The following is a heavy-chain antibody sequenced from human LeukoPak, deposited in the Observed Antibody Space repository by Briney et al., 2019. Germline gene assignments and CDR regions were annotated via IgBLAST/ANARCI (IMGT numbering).Heavy chain of an antibody. D-gene: IGHD3-3*01. J-gene: IGHJ5*02. CDR1: GGSISPYY. CDR3: AKFASVASGTNWFDA. Sequence: SETLSLTCTVSGGSISPYYWSWIRQTPGKGLEWIAWIHYSGSTNYNPSLKSRVTISLDTSKNQFSLKLSSVTAADTAVYHCAKFASVASGTNWFDAWGQGTLVTVSA. V-gene: IGHV4-59*08. CDR2: IHYSGST.